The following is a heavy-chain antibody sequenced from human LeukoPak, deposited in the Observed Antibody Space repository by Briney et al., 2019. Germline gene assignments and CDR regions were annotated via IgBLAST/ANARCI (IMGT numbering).Heavy chain of an antibody. V-gene: IGHV1-46*01. D-gene: IGHD6-19*01. Sequence: ASVKVSCKASGYTFTSYYMHWIRQPPGQGLEWMGIINPSGSSTSYAQKFQGRVTMTRYTSTSTVYMELSSLRSEDTAVYYCARERRAVAVPSDYGGQGTVVTVSS. CDR1: GYTFTSYY. CDR2: INPSGSST. J-gene: IGHJ4*02. CDR3: ARERRAVAVPSDY.